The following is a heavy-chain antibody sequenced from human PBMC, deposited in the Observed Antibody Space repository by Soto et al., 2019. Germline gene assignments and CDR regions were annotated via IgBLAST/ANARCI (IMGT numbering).Heavy chain of an antibody. D-gene: IGHD5-12*01. CDR3: TTDGRGPINRDIVATIRPGDYSYGMDV. CDR1: GFTFSNAW. Sequence: PGGSLRLSCAASGFTFSNAWMNWVRQAPGKGLEWVGRIKSKTDGGTTDYAAPVKGRFTISRDDSKNTLYLQMNSLKTEDTAVYYCTTDGRGPINRDIVATIRPGDYSYGMDVWGQGTTVTVSS. J-gene: IGHJ6*01. CDR2: IKSKTDGGTT. V-gene: IGHV3-15*07.